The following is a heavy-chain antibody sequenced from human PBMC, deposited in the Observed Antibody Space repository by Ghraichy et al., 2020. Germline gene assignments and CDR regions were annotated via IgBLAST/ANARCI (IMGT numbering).Heavy chain of an antibody. CDR2: ISGSAGST. Sequence: GGSLRLSCAASGFTFSNYAMSWVRQAPGKGLEWVSIISGSAGSTYYADSVKGRFTISRDNSKNTLYLQMGSLRAEDMAVYYCARGGYYDSSGSPPGYWGQGTLVTVSS. D-gene: IGHD3-22*01. J-gene: IGHJ4*02. CDR1: GFTFSNYA. CDR3: ARGGYYDSSGSPPGY. V-gene: IGHV3-23*01.